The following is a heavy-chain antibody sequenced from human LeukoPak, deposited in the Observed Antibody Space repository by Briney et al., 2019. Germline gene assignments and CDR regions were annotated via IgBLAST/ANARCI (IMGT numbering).Heavy chain of an antibody. CDR2: IIPIFGIA. V-gene: IGHV1-69*04. CDR3: ARVYYYGSGSYYSMNWFDP. D-gene: IGHD3-10*01. CDR1: GGTSSSYA. Sequence: GSSVKVSCKASGGTSSSYAISWVRQAPGQGLEWMGRIIPIFGIANYAQKFQGRVTIAADKSTSTAYMELSSLRSEDTAVYYCARVYYYGSGSYYSMNWFDPWGQGTLVTVSS. J-gene: IGHJ5*02.